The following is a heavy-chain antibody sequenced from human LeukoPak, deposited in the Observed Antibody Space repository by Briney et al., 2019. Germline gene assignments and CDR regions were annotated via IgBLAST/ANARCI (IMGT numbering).Heavy chain of an antibody. CDR1: GASITNGYW. D-gene: IGHD1-26*01. V-gene: IGHV4-4*02. CDR2: MSHSGSTT. Sequence: SETLSLTCGVSGASITNGYWWSWVRQPPGKGLEFIGEMSHSGSTTNYNPSLKSRVTISLDKSKNQFSLSLNSVTAAGTAVYYCGGNAAYCSDQWGQGTLVTASS. J-gene: IGHJ4*02. CDR3: GGNAAYCSDQ.